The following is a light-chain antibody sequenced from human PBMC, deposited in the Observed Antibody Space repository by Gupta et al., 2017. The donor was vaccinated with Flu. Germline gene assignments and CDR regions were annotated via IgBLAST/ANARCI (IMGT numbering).Light chain of an antibody. J-gene: IGLJ2*01. CDR3: QAWGTRGG. Sequence: VSPGQTANITWSGVKLRDKYSCWYKQRPGHSVVCVIYKNNRRPSGIPERFSGSNSATIATLIISGAQAVDESYYYCQAWGTRGGLGGGTKLP. CDR2: KNN. CDR1: KLRDKY. V-gene: IGLV3-1*01.